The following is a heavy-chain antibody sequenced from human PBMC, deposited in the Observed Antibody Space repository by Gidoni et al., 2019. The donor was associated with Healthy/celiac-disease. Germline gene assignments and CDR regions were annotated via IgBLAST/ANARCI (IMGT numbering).Heavy chain of an antibody. D-gene: IGHD1-7*01. V-gene: IGHV4-39*01. CDR1: GGSISSSSYY. Sequence: QLQLQESGPGLVKPSETLSLTCTVSGGSISSSSYYWGWIRQPPGKGLEWIGSIYYSGSTYYNPSLKSRVTISVDTSKNQFSLKLSSVTAADTAVYYCARLGAGTTWSYWGQGTLVTVSS. CDR3: ARLGAGTTWSY. J-gene: IGHJ4*02. CDR2: IYYSGST.